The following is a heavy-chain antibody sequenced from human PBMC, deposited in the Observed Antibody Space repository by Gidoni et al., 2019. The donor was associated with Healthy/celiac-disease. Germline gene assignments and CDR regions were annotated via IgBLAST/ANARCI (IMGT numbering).Heavy chain of an antibody. Sequence: EVQLVESGGGLVQPGGSLRLSCAASGFTFSSYWMSWVRQAPGKGLEWVANIKQDGSEKYYVDSVKGRFTISRDNAKNSLYLQMNSLRAEDTAVYYCARLGCSSTSCYDAFDIWGQGTMVTVSS. CDR1: GFTFSSYW. V-gene: IGHV3-7*03. D-gene: IGHD2-2*01. CDR2: IKQDGSEK. CDR3: ARLGCSSTSCYDAFDI. J-gene: IGHJ3*02.